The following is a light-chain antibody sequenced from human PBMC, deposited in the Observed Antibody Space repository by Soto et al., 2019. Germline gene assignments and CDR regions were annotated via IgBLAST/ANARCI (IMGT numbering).Light chain of an antibody. V-gene: IGKV1-27*01. CDR1: HAISPY. CDR2: SAS. Sequence: DLQMTQSPSSLSASVGDRVTITCRASHAISPYLAWYQQKPGKVPKLLIYSASTLHSGVPSRFSGSGSGTDFTLTISSLQPEDVATYYCQQFNSVPNTFGPGTKVDIK. J-gene: IGKJ3*01. CDR3: QQFNSVPNT.